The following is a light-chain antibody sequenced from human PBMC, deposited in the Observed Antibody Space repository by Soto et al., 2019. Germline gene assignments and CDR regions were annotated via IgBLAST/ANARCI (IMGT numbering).Light chain of an antibody. V-gene: IGKV3-15*01. CDR2: DTS. Sequence: EIVMTQSPATLSVPPGEGATLSCRASQGIGSTLAWYQQKPGQTPRLLIYDTSIRATGVPARFRGSASGTEFTLTITSLQSEDFAIYYCQHYANWPLTFGGGTKV. CDR1: QGIGST. CDR3: QHYANWPLT. J-gene: IGKJ4*01.